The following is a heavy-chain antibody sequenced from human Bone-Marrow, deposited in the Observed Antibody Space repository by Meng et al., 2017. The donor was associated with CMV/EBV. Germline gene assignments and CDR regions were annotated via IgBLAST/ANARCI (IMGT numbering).Heavy chain of an antibody. D-gene: IGHD2-21*01. CDR2: IKQDGSAE. Sequence: GGSLRLSCAASGFTFSSYAMSWVRQAPGKGLEWVANIKQDGSAEEYVDSVKGRFIISRDNGKNSLYLQVNNLIVEDTAVYYCARVFAREGSAFNAFDIWGRGTMVTVSS. V-gene: IGHV3-7*01. CDR1: GFTFSSYA. CDR3: ARVFAREGSAFNAFDI. J-gene: IGHJ3*02.